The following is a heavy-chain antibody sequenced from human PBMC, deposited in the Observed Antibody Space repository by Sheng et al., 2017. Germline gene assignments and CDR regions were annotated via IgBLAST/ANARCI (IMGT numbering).Heavy chain of an antibody. Sequence: QVQLQQWGAGLLKPSETLSLTCAVYGGSFSGYYWSWIRQPPGKGLEWIGEINHSGSTNYNPSLKSRVTISVDTSKNQFSLKLSSVTAADTAVYYCASLEGGRVVVPAANPDYFDYWGQGTLVTVSS. J-gene: IGHJ4*02. CDR3: ASLEGGRVVVPAANPDYFDY. D-gene: IGHD2-2*01. CDR2: INHSGST. CDR1: GGSFSGYY. V-gene: IGHV4-34*01.